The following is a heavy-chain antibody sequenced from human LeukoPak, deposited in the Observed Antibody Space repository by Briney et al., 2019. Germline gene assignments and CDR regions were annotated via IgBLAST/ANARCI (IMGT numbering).Heavy chain of an antibody. CDR2: ITWNSRGI. CDR3: ARAPDRGDVTIKYFDI. D-gene: IGHD4-17*01. V-gene: IGHV3-9*01. CDR1: GFTFDDYA. Sequence: GRSLRLSCAASGFTFDDYAIHWVRQAPGKGLEWVSGITWNSRGISYADSVKGRFTISRDNAKNSLYLQMNSLRAEDTALYYCARAPDRGDVTIKYFDIWGQGTLITVSS. J-gene: IGHJ4*02.